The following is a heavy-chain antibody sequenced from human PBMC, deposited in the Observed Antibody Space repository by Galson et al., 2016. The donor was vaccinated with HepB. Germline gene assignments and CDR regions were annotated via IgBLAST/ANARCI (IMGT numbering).Heavy chain of an antibody. Sequence: SLRLSCAASGFSFSNAWMSWVRQAPGKGLEWVGRIKSKPDGGTTDYAAPVKGRFTISRDDSKNTVYLQASSLKTEDTALYYCSTDVFYGSVTRWFDPWGQGILVTVSS. CDR3: STDVFYGSVTRWFDP. V-gene: IGHV3-15*01. D-gene: IGHD3-10*01. J-gene: IGHJ5*02. CDR1: GFSFSNAW. CDR2: IKSKPDGGTT.